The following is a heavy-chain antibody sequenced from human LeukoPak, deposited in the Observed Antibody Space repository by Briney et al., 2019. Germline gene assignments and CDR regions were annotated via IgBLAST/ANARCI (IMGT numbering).Heavy chain of an antibody. D-gene: IGHD1-1*01. CDR2: TNRDGSSP. CDR1: GFTFRTYW. CDR3: ARDRNYQFAL. J-gene: IGHJ4*02. Sequence: PGGCLRLSWAAAGFTFRTYWSHWVRQAPGKGLLWVSRTNRDGSSPTYADSVKGRFIISRDNAKDTVYLQMNSMRAEDTAVYYCARDRNYQFALWGLGTLVTVSS. V-gene: IGHV3-74*01.